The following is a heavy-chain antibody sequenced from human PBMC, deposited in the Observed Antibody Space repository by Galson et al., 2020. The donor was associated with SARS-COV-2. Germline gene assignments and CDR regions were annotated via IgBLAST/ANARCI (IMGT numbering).Heavy chain of an antibody. V-gene: IGHV7-4-1*02. CDR1: GYTFTSYV. CDR3: ARSPGYFDWLFRSDNYYYYYMDV. CDR2: INTNTGNP. J-gene: IGHJ6*03. Sequence: ASVKVSCKASGYTFTSYVMNWVRQAPGQGLEWMGWINTNTGNPTYAQGFTGRFVFSLDTSVSTAYLQISSLKAEDTAVYYCARSPGYFDWLFRSDNYYYYYMDVWGKGTTVTVSS. D-gene: IGHD3-9*01.